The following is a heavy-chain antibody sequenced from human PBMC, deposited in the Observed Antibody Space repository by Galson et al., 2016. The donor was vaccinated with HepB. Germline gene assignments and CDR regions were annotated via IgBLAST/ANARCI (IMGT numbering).Heavy chain of an antibody. CDR2: IYNSRST. V-gene: IGHV4-61*01. Sequence: SETLSLTCTVSGGSVSSDNYYWSWIRQPPGKGLEWIGYIYNSRSTNYNPSFNRRVTISIDTSKSQFSLRLSSVTAADTAVYNCARAVELGLNFALWDQGTLVTVSS. D-gene: IGHD5-24*01. CDR1: GGSVSSDNYY. CDR3: ARAVELGLNFAL. J-gene: IGHJ4*02.